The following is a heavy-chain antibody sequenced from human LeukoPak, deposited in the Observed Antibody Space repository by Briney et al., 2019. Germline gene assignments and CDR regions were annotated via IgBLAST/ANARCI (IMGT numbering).Heavy chain of an antibody. CDR3: ARDRDLRWFYY. J-gene: IGHJ4*02. CDR2: IYRSGDT. D-gene: IGHD2-21*01. Sequence: PSETLSLTCTVSGDSISSGSYYWGWIRQPPGMGLEWIGSIYRSGDTYYNPSLKGRVTISVDTSKNQFSLKLSSVTAADTAVYDCARDRDLRWFYYWGQGTLVTVSS. CDR1: GDSISSGSYY. V-gene: IGHV4-39*07.